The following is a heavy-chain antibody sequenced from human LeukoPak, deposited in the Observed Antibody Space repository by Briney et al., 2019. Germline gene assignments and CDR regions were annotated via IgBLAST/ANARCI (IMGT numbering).Heavy chain of an antibody. CDR1: GYSFTTYW. CDR3: ARLELFGYASGWYLPPSFDS. CDR2: IYPGDSET. V-gene: IGHV5-51*01. J-gene: IGHJ4*01. Sequence: GESLKISCKGSGYSFTTYWIVWVRQMPGKGLEYMGIIYPGDSETRYSPSFQGQVTISADKSISTAYLQWSSLTASDTAMYYCARLELFGYASGWYLPPSFDSWGQGTLVTVSS. D-gene: IGHD6-19*01.